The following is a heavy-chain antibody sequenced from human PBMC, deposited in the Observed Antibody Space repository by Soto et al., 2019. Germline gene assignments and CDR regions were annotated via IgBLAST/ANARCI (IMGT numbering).Heavy chain of an antibody. CDR3: ARGHLPIVVVPAAIDY. CDR2: INTDGSST. V-gene: IGHV3-74*01. Sequence: EVQLVESGGGLVQPGGSLRLSCAASGFTFSNYWMHWVRQTPGKGLVWVSRINTDGSSTNYADSVKGRFTISRDNAKNTLYLQMNGLRVEETGVFYCARGHLPIVVVPAAIDYWGQGTQVTVSS. J-gene: IGHJ4*02. CDR1: GFTFSNYW. D-gene: IGHD2-2*01.